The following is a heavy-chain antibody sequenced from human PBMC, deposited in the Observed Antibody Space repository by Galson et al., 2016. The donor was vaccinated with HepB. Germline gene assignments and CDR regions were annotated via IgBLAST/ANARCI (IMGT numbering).Heavy chain of an antibody. V-gene: IGHV4-30-4*01. CDR3: ARGRDRTYWYFNR. J-gene: IGHJ2*01. CDR2: IYYSGRT. Sequence: GGSISSGDYYWSWIRQPPGKGQEWIGYIYYSGRTHYNPSLKSRVTISVDTSKNQFSLKLSSVTAADTAVYYCARGRDRTYWYFNRWGRGTLVTVSS. CDR1: GGSISSGDYY.